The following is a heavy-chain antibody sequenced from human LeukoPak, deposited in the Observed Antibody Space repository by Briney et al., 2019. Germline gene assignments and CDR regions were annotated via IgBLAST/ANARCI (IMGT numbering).Heavy chain of an antibody. Sequence: PGESLRLTCAASGFTLISYDMPWVRQAPGKGLEWVSGIGTAGDTYYPGSVKGRFTISRDNGKNSLYLQMNSLRAGDTAVYYCARSLYSSGDHWGQGTLVTVSS. CDR3: ARSLYSSGDH. CDR2: IGTAGDT. D-gene: IGHD6-19*01. J-gene: IGHJ5*02. V-gene: IGHV3-13*01. CDR1: GFTLISYD.